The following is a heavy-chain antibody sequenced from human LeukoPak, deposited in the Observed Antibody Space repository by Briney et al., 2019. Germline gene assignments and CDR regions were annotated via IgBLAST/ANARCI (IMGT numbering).Heavy chain of an antibody. J-gene: IGHJ4*02. D-gene: IGHD6-13*01. CDR2: IKSKDDGETI. V-gene: IGHV3-15*01. Sequence: GGSLRLSCVASGITFRNYWMSWIRQAPGKGLEWVARIKSKDDGETIDYNAPVKGRFTISRDDSKNTLYLGMNSLKNEDTAMYYCTVRSSIWSQGTLVTVSS. CDR1: GITFRNYW. CDR3: TVRSSI.